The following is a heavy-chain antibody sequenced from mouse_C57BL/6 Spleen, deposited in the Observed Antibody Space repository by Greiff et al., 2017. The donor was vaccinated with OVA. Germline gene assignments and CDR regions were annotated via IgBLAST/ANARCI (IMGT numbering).Heavy chain of an antibody. D-gene: IGHD3-2*02. J-gene: IGHJ2*01. CDR3: ARQTSDPYYFDY. V-gene: IGHV5-6*01. CDR1: GFTFSSYG. Sequence: EVKLVESGGDLVKPGGSLKLSCAASGFTFSSYGMSWVRQTPDKRLEWVATISSGGSYTYYPDSVKGRFTISRDNAKNTLYLQMSSLKSEDTAMYYCARQTSDPYYFDYWGQGTTLTVSS. CDR2: ISSGGSYT.